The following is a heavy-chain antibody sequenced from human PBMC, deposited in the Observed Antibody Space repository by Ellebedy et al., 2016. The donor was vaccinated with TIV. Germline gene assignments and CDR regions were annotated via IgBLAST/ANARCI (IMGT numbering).Heavy chain of an antibody. V-gene: IGHV1-18*01. CDR2: ISAYNGNT. CDR1: GYTFTSYG. CDR3: ARDWEYGSGSGDAFDI. Sequence: ASVKVSXXASGYTFTSYGISWVRQAPGQGLEWMGWISAYNGNTNYAQKLQGRVTMTTDTSTSTAYMELRSLRSDDTAVYYCARDWEYGSGSGDAFDIWGQGTMVTVSS. J-gene: IGHJ3*02. D-gene: IGHD3-10*01.